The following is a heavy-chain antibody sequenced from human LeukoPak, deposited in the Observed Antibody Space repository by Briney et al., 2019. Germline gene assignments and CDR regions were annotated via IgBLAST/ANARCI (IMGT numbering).Heavy chain of an antibody. CDR1: GFTFDDYA. CDR2: ISGDGGST. J-gene: IGHJ4*02. CDR3: AKGPGDSSGYYLFDY. Sequence: GGSLRLSCAASGFTFDDYAMHWVRQAPGEGLEWVSLISGDGGSTYYADSVKGRFTISRDNSKNSLYLQMNSLRTEDTALYYCAKGPGDSSGYYLFDYWGQGTLVTVSS. D-gene: IGHD3-22*01. V-gene: IGHV3-43*02.